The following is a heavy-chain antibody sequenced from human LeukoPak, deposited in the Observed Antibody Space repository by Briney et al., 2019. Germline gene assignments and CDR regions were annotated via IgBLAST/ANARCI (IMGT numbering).Heavy chain of an antibody. V-gene: IGHV3-33*01. J-gene: IGHJ5*02. CDR3: ARDMGIAAAGIRA. Sequence: PGRSLRLSCAASGFTFSSYGVHWVRQAPGKGLERVAVIWYDGSNKYYADSVKGRFTISRDNSKNTLYLQMNSLRAEDTAVYYCARDMGIAAAGIRAWGQGTLVTVSS. CDR1: GFTFSSYG. D-gene: IGHD6-13*01. CDR2: IWYDGSNK.